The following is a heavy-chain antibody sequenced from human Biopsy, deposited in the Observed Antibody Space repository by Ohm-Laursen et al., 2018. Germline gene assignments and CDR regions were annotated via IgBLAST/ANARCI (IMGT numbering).Heavy chain of an antibody. J-gene: IGHJ4*02. CDR2: IIAVSGLV. V-gene: IGHV1-69*17. CDR1: GGTFSNYA. D-gene: IGHD3-3*01. Sequence: SSVKASSKASGGTFSNYAISWVRQAPGEGLEWMGGIIAVSGLVNYAPKFQGRVSITADKSTTTAYMELSNLKSEDTAVYYCATPFQYYDSWGGYPPFDHWGQGTLVTVSS. CDR3: ATPFQYYDSWGGYPPFDH.